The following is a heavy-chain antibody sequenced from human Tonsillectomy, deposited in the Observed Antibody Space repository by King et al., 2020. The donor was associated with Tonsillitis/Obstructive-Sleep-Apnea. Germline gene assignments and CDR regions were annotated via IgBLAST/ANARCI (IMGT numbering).Heavy chain of an antibody. CDR1: GFTFSSYR. J-gene: IGHJ6*02. CDR3: AGYGIAATNYHFYGMDV. V-gene: IGHV3-21*01. D-gene: IGHD2-15*01. CDR2: LRSSSSYI. Sequence: VQLVESGGGLVKPGGSLRLSCAASGFTFSSYRINWVRQAPGTLLEWVSSLRSSSSYIYYADSVKGRFTISRDNAKTSLYLQMNSLRAEDTAVYYCAGYGIAATNYHFYGMDVWGQGTTVTVSS.